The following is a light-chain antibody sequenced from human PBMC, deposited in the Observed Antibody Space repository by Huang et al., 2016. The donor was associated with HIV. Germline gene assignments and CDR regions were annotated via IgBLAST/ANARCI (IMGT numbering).Light chain of an antibody. CDR2: GAS. V-gene: IGKV3-15*01. CDR1: QSVSSN. J-gene: IGKJ1*01. Sequence: EIVMTQSPATLSVAPGERATLSCRASQSVSSNLAWYQQKPGQAPRLLNYGASCRARAIATRFGGGGCGTEFTLTISSLQSEDFAVYYCQQYNNWRTFGQGTKVEIK. CDR3: QQYNNWRT.